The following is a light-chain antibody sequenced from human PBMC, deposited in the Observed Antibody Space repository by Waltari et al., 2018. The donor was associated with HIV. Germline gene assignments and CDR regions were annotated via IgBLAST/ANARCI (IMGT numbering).Light chain of an antibody. Sequence: DTQMTQSPSTLSASVGDRVTITCRASQNINSWLAWYHQKPGKVPQLLIHKASTLETGVPSRFSGSGSGTEFTLTITSLQPDDFATYYCQQYNRFSHFGGGTKVEIK. V-gene: IGKV1-5*03. CDR3: QQYNRFSH. CDR1: QNINSW. J-gene: IGKJ4*01. CDR2: KAS.